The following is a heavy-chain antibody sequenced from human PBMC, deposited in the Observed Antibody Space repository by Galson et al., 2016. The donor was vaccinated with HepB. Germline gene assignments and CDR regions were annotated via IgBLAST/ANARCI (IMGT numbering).Heavy chain of an antibody. CDR2: MSSDGSEK. D-gene: IGHD5-24*01. CDR1: GFTFFTYG. V-gene: IGHV3-30*13. Sequence: SLRLSCAASGFTFFTYGMHWVRQAPGKGLEWVAVMSSDGSEKYYADSVKGRFTISRDNSKNRLYLQMTSLRAEDTAVYYCAERDSDFWGQGTLVTVSS. J-gene: IGHJ4*02. CDR3: AERDSDF.